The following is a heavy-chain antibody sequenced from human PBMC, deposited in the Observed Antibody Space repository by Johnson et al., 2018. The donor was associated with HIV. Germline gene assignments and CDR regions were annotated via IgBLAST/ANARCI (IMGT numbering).Heavy chain of an antibody. CDR3: ASGVYSSSWSWDVAFDI. Sequence: VQLVESGGGLVQPGGSLRLSCAASGFTFSSYWMHWVRQAPGKGLVWVSRINSDGSSTNYADSVKGRFTLSRDNAKNTLYLQMNSLRAEDTAVYYCASGVYSSSWSWDVAFDIWGQGTMVTVSS. CDR2: INSDGSST. J-gene: IGHJ3*02. V-gene: IGHV3-74*02. CDR1: GFTFSSYW. D-gene: IGHD6-13*01.